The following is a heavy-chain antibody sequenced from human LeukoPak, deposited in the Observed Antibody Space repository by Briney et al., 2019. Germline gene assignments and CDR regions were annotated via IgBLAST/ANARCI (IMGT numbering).Heavy chain of an antibody. J-gene: IGHJ4*02. D-gene: IGHD2-15*01. CDR1: GGSFSSGHYS. CDR3: ARGGGTFDY. Sequence: PSETLSLTCAVSGGSFSSGHYSWSWIRQPPGKGLEWIGYIYHSGKTYYNPSLKNRVAISVGRSKNQFSLKVNSMTAADTAVYYCARGGGTFDYWGQGTLVTVSS. V-gene: IGHV4-30-2*01. CDR2: IYHSGKT.